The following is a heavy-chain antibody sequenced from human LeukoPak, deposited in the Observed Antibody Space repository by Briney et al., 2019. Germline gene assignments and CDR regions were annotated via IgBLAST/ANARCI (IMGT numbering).Heavy chain of an antibody. D-gene: IGHD1-14*01. J-gene: IGHJ3*02. V-gene: IGHV6-1*01. CDR3: ARGTAFDI. Sequence: SQNLSLTCAISGDSVSSTNVGWNWIRQSPSSGPEWLGRTYYRSQFYNDYADSVKGRITITPDTSKNQFSLQLSSLTPDDTAVYYCARGTAFDIWGQGTMVTVSS. CDR1: GDSVSSTNVG. CDR2: TYYRSQFYN.